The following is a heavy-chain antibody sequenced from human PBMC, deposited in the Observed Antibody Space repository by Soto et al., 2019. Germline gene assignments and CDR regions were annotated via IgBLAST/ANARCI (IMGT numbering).Heavy chain of an antibody. CDR3: ARAGWYRFDY. J-gene: IGHJ4*02. CDR2: INSDGTTI. Sequence: EVQLVESGGGLVQPGGSLRLSCAASGFTFSNYWVHWVRQAPGKGLMWVSRINSDGTTINYADSVEGRFTISRDNAKNTLFLQMNSLRVEDTAVYYCARAGWYRFDYWGQGTLVTVCS. D-gene: IGHD6-19*01. CDR1: GFTFSNYW. V-gene: IGHV3-74*01.